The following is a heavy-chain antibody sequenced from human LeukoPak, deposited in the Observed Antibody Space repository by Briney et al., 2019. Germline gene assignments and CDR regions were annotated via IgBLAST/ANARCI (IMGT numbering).Heavy chain of an antibody. CDR1: GYTFSTYS. Sequence: GASVKVSCKASGYTFSTYSIHWVRQAPAQRLEWMGWINGDTGNTMYSQKFQGRVTFTRDTGASTAYMEVSSLRSEDTALYYCASSSNIPFDYWGQGPLVTVSS. J-gene: IGHJ4*02. CDR2: INGDTGNT. V-gene: IGHV1-3*01. CDR3: ASSSNIPFDY. D-gene: IGHD2/OR15-2a*01.